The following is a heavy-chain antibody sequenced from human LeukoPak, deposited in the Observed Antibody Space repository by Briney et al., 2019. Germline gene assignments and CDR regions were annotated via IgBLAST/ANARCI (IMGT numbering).Heavy chain of an antibody. CDR3: ARESLVRGFFDY. CDR2: INSDGSST. D-gene: IGHD2-21*01. CDR1: GFMFSRSW. Sequence: GSLRLSCAASGFMFSRSWMHWVRQVSGKGLVWVSRINSDGSSTSYADSVKGRFTSSRDNAKNTLYLQMNSLRAEDTAVYYCARESLVRGFFDYWGQGTLVTVSS. J-gene: IGHJ4*02. V-gene: IGHV3-74*01.